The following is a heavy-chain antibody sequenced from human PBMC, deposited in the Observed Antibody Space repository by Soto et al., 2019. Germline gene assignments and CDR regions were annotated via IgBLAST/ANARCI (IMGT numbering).Heavy chain of an antibody. V-gene: IGHV1-69*13. Sequence: SVKVSCKASGGTFSTHAIIWVRQAPGHGLEWMGGIIPISGTTYYTQKFQGRVAITADEPTSTAFMELSSLKSEDTAVFYCARGYCSGGNCYSGMDVWGQGTMVTVYS. CDR3: ARGYCSGGNCYSGMDV. D-gene: IGHD2-15*01. CDR1: GGTFSTHA. J-gene: IGHJ6*02. CDR2: IIPISGTT.